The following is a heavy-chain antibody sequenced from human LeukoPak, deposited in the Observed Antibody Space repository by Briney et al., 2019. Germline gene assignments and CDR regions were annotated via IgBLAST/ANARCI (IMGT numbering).Heavy chain of an antibody. Sequence: SETLSLTCTVSRFSVSSSSYYWGWLRPPPGKGLVWIGSIYCNKYTYYNLCLKSTVTIYVDTSKNQFSMNRMSVTAADSDYYYCARHEYSGSYYGLSWFDPWGPGTLVTVSS. V-gene: IGHV4-39*01. CDR2: IYCNKYT. CDR1: RFSVSSSSYY. J-gene: IGHJ5*02. D-gene: IGHD1-26*01. CDR3: ARHEYSGSYYGLSWFDP.